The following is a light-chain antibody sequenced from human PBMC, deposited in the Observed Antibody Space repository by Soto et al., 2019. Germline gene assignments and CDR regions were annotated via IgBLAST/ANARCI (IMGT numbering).Light chain of an antibody. Sequence: DIQMTQSPSSLSASVGDRVTITCRASLPISSWLAWYQQKPGKAPKLLIYKASTLKSGVPSRFSGSGSGTGFTLTISSLQPDDFATYYCQHYNSYSEAFGQGTKVDI. CDR3: QHYNSYSEA. CDR1: LPISSW. J-gene: IGKJ1*01. CDR2: KAS. V-gene: IGKV1-5*03.